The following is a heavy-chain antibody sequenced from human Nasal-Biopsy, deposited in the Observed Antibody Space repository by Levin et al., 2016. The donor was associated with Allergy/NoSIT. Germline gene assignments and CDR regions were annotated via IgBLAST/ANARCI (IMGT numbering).Heavy chain of an antibody. CDR1: EYIFTDRD. CDR2: ITRGGTSK. V-gene: IGHV3-21*01. CDR3: AFDTNGGDAMDV. Sequence: GGSLRLSCTASEYIFTDRDVYWVRQGPGKGLECLLSITRGGTSKYCTDSVRGRFTISRDNNKKSVYLQMTSLRVEDTAVYYCAFDTNGGDAMDVWGQGTEVTVSS. J-gene: IGHJ6*02. D-gene: IGHD3-16*01.